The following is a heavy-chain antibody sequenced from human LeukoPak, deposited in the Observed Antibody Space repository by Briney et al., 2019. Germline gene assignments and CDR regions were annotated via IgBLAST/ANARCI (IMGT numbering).Heavy chain of an antibody. J-gene: IGHJ4*02. Sequence: ASVKVSCKASGYTFTSYYMHWVRQAPGQGLEWMGIINPSGGSTSYAQKFQGRVTMTRDMSTSTVYMELSSLRSEDTAVYYCARDTGFSSGYPLGIDYWGQGTLVTVSS. D-gene: IGHD3-22*01. CDR3: ARDTGFSSGYPLGIDY. CDR2: INPSGGST. CDR1: GYTFTSYY. V-gene: IGHV1-46*01.